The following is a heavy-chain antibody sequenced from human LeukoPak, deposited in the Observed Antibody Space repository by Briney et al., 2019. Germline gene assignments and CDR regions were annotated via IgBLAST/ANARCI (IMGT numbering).Heavy chain of an antibody. CDR1: GYSFTSYD. CDR3: AGIPVFGVVLHQVPV. J-gene: IGHJ6*04. D-gene: IGHD3-3*01. V-gene: IGHV1-69*10. Sequence: SVKVSCKASGYSFTSYDINWVRQAPGQGLEWMGVFIPILGTANSTQNFQERVTITADISTNTAYLELTSLRSEDTAVYFCAGIPVFGVVLHQVPVWGKGTTVTVSS. CDR2: FIPILGTA.